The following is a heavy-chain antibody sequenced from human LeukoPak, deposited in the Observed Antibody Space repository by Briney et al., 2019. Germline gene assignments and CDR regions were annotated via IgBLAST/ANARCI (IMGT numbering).Heavy chain of an antibody. CDR3: ARAVGGDGSGSL. D-gene: IGHD3-10*01. CDR1: GDSISTYY. Sequence: SETLSLTCTVSGDSISTYYWSWIRQPPGKGLEWIGYIYYRVTSDYNPSLKSRVTMSVDMSTRQISLKLSSVTAADTAVYYCARAVGGDGSGSLWGPGALVTVSS. J-gene: IGHJ4*02. CDR2: IYYRVTS. V-gene: IGHV4-59*01.